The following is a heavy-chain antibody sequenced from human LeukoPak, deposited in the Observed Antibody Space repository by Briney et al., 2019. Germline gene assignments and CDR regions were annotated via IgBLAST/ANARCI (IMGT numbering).Heavy chain of an antibody. J-gene: IGHJ4*02. CDR2: IRSKAYGGTT. CDR1: GFTFGDYA. D-gene: IGHD3-3*01. CDR3: TGYDFWSGSTLDY. Sequence: HTGGSLRLSCTASGFTFGDYAMSWFRQAPRKGLEWVGFIRSKAYGGTTEYAASVKGRFTISRDDSKSIAYLQMNNLKTEDTAVYYCTGYDFWSGSTLDYWGQGTLVTVSS. V-gene: IGHV3-49*03.